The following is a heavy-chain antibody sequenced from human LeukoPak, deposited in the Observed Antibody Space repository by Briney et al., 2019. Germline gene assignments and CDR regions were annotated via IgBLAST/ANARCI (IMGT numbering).Heavy chain of an antibody. Sequence: PGGSLRLSCAASGFAFSGYGMPWVRQAPGKGLEWVSAISGSGGSTYYADSVKGRFTISRDNSKNTLYLQMNSLRAEDTAVYYCARVPYYYGMDVWGQGTTVTVSS. CDR2: ISGSGGST. J-gene: IGHJ6*02. CDR1: GFAFSGYG. CDR3: ARVPYYYGMDV. V-gene: IGHV3-23*01.